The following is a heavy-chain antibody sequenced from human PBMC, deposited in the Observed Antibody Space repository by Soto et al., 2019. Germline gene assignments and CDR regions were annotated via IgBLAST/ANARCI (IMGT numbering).Heavy chain of an antibody. Sequence: ASVKVSCKASGYSFTDYFMHWVRQAPGQGLEWMGWINPKSCVTNYAQRFQGRVTMTIDTSITTAYMDLSSLKSDDTAVYYCATDSDYSSSWAYWGQGTPVTVSS. CDR1: GYSFTDYF. J-gene: IGHJ4*02. D-gene: IGHD4-4*01. CDR3: ATDSDYSSSWAY. V-gene: IGHV1-2*02. CDR2: INPKSCVT.